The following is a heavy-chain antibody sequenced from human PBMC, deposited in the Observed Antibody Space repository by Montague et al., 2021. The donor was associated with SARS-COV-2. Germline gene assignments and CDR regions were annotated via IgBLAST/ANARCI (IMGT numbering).Heavy chain of an antibody. CDR1: GGSLSSFY. CDR3: ARVAEICVISVYDYCLDV. V-gene: IGHV4-59*01. Sequence: SETLSLTCSVSGGSLSSFYWGWIRQPPGKGLEYIGYIHYSGSTNFSPSLNSRVSLSLDTSKNQFSLNLRSVTTADTAVYYCARVAEICVISVYDYCLDVWGQGTMVSVS. CDR2: IHYSGST. J-gene: IGHJ6*02. D-gene: IGHD3-10*01.